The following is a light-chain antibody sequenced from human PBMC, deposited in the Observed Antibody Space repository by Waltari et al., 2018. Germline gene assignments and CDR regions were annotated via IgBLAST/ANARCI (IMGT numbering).Light chain of an antibody. J-gene: IGLJ1*01. V-gene: IGLV3-19*01. CDR2: GKN. CDR1: SLRSYY. CDR3: NSRDTSGKHLYV. Sequence: SSELTQDPAVSVALGQTVRITCQGDSLRSYYASWYQQKPGQAPVLVFYGKNNRPPGIPDRFSGSSSGNTASLTITGAQAEDEADYYCNSRDTSGKHLYVFGTGTKVTVL.